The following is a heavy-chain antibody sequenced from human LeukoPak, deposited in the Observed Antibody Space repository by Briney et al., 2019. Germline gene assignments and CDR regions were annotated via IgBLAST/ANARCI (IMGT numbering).Heavy chain of an antibody. CDR1: GSTFSSYA. J-gene: IGHJ4*02. CDR2: ISYDGSNK. CDR3: ARDEDYDSSGYRFDY. Sequence: GGSLRLSCAASGSTFSSYAMHWVRQAPGKGLEWVAVISYDGSNKYYADSVKGRFTISRDNSKNTLYLQMNSLRAEDTAVYYCARDEDYDSSGYRFDYWGQGTLVTVSS. D-gene: IGHD3-22*01. V-gene: IGHV3-30*01.